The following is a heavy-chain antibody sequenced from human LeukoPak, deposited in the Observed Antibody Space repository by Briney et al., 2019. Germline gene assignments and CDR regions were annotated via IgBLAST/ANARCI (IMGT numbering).Heavy chain of an antibody. D-gene: IGHD3-22*01. CDR3: AKEGYDSSGYFLRAVSYYYYYMDV. CDR1: GYTFTSYD. CDR2: INPNSGNT. J-gene: IGHJ6*03. V-gene: IGHV1-8*01. Sequence: ASVKVSCKASGYTFTSYDINWVRQATGQGLEWMGWINPNSGNTDYAQKFQGRVTITRDTSISTAYMELSSLRAEDTAAYYCAKEGYDSSGYFLRAVSYYYYYMDVWGKGTTVTISS.